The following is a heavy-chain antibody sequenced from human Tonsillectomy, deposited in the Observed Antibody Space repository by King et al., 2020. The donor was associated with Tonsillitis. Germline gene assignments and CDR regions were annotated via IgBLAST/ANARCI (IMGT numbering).Heavy chain of an antibody. Sequence: VQLVESGGDLVQPGGSLRLSCAASGFTFSSYAMGWVRQAPGKGLEWVSAITDSGGDTYYADSVKGRFTISRDNSKNTLYLQMNSLRAEDTAVYYCAKGSLASRPYYFDYLGQGTLVAVSS. V-gene: IGHV3-23*04. CDR3: AKGSLASRPYYFDY. CDR1: GFTFSSYA. J-gene: IGHJ4*02. CDR2: ITDSGGDT. D-gene: IGHD3-10*01.